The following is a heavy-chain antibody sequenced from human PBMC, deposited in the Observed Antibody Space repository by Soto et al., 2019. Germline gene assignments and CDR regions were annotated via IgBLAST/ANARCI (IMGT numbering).Heavy chain of an antibody. Sequence: ASVKVSFKACGYTFTSYDINWLRQATGQGLEWMGWMNPNSGNTGYAQKFQGRVTMTRNTSISTAYMELSSLRSEDTAVYYCARGGGGYDSGDYGDYNYYYGMDVWGQGTTVTVS. CDR2: MNPNSGNT. V-gene: IGHV1-8*01. CDR3: ARGGGGYDSGDYGDYNYYYGMDV. D-gene: IGHD4-17*01. J-gene: IGHJ6*02. CDR1: GYTFTSYD.